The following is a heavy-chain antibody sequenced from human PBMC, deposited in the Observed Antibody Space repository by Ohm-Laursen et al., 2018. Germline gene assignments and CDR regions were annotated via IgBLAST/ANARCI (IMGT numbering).Heavy chain of an antibody. V-gene: IGHV3-21*01. CDR2: ISSSCSYI. D-gene: IGHD3-22*01. J-gene: IGHJ6*02. Sequence: SLRLSCTASGSTFSSYSMNWVHQAPGKGLEWVSSISSSCSYIYYADSAKGRFTISRDNAKNSLYLQMNSLRAEDTAVYYCSRDPWDYYDSSGYYYAYYYYGMDVWGQGTTVTVSS. CDR3: SRDPWDYYDSSGYYYAYYYYGMDV. CDR1: GSTFSSYS.